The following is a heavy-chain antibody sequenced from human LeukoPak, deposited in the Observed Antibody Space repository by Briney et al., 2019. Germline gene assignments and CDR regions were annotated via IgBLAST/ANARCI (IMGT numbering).Heavy chain of an antibody. CDR1: GGSISSHY. D-gene: IGHD2/OR15-2a*01. Sequence: PSETLSLTCTVSGGSISSHYWSWLRQPPGKGLEWIGYIYYSGSTNYNPSLKSRVTISVATSKNQFSLRLTSVTAADTAVYYCARGRRNPGFWGQGTLVTVSS. CDR3: ARGRRNPGF. V-gene: IGHV4-59*11. CDR2: IYYSGST. J-gene: IGHJ4*02.